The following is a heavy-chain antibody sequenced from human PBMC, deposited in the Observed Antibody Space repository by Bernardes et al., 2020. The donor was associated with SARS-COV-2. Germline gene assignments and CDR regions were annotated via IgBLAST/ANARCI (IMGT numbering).Heavy chain of an antibody. D-gene: IGHD2-8*01. Sequence: GGSLRLSCAASGFTFNNYAMHWVRQAPGKGPEWVADISYEGSNRNFADSVKGRFTVSRDSSKNMLYLQMNSLRSEDTAVYYCAKARSLFMLYYDDAFEIWGQGTMVIVSS. V-gene: IGHV3-30*18. CDR2: ISYEGSNR. CDR1: GFTFNNYA. CDR3: AKARSLFMLYYDDAFEI. J-gene: IGHJ3*02.